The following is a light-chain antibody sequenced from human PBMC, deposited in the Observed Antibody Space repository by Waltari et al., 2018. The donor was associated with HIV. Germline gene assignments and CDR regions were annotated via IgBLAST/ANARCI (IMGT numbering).Light chain of an antibody. CDR1: SSDVGNSNL. V-gene: IGLV2-23*02. CDR3: CSYADRSTFVL. J-gene: IGLJ2*01. Sequence: QSALTQPASVSGSPGQSITISCTETSSDVGNSNLVSWYQQFTGKAPKLLIYEVTKRPAWFSSRCAGSKSGNTASRTISDLQPADEAKYYCCSYADRSTFVLVGGGTRVTV. CDR2: EVT.